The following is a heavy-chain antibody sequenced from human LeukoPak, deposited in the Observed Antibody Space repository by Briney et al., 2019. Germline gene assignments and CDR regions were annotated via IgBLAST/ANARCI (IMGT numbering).Heavy chain of an antibody. CDR3: ARFAAGGSYYYYMDV. Sequence: GRSLRLSCAASGFTFSSYTMNWVRQPLGKGLEWVSNIGTSSTTIYYADSVKGRFTISRDNAKNSLYLQMNSLRADDTAVYYCARFAAGGSYYYYMDVWGKGTTVTVSS. CDR2: IGTSSTTI. J-gene: IGHJ6*03. CDR1: GFTFSSYT. V-gene: IGHV3-48*01. D-gene: IGHD6-25*01.